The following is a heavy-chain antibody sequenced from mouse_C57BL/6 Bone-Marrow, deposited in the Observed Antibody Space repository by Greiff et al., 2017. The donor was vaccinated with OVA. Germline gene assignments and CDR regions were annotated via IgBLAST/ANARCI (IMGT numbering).Heavy chain of an antibody. CDR1: GFTFSDYG. Sequence: EVKLVESGGGLVQPGGSLKLSCAASGFTFSDYGMAWVRQAPRKGPEWVAFISNLAYSIYYADTVTGRFTISRENAKNTRYLEMSSLRSEDTAMYYCARQAMDYWGQGTSVTVSS. CDR3: ARQAMDY. V-gene: IGHV5-15*01. CDR2: ISNLAYSI. J-gene: IGHJ4*01.